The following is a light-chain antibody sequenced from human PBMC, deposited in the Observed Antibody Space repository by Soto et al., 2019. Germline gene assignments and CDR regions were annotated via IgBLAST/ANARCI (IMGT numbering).Light chain of an antibody. J-gene: IGLJ1*01. CDR3: HSYDISLSGYV. Sequence: QSVLTQPPSVSVAPGQRVTISCTGGSSNIGAGYDVHWYQQLPGTAPKLLIFGNTHRPSELPDRFSGSKPGTSASLAMTGLQLKDEADYYCHSYDISLSGYVFGPGPKVTVL. V-gene: IGLV1-40*01. CDR2: GNT. CDR1: SSNIGAGYD.